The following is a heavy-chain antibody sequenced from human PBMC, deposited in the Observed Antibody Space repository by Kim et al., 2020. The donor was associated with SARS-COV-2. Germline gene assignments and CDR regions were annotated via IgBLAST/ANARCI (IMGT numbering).Heavy chain of an antibody. Sequence: GGSLRLSCAASGFTFSSYIMHWVRQAPGKGLEWVAIISSDGIKKDYADSVRGRFTISRDNSENTLYLQMNSLRPEDTAVYYCARKASGYFGAGTYYNDQFDYWGQGTLVTVSS. D-gene: IGHD3-10*01. V-gene: IGHV3-30*04. CDR3: ARKASGYFGAGTYYNDQFDY. J-gene: IGHJ4*01. CDR1: GFTFSSYI. CDR2: ISSDGIKK.